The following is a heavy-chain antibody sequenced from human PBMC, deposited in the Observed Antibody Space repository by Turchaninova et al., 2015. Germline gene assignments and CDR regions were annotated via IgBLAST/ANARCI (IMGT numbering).Heavy chain of an antibody. CDR3: ARGSGSYSSDYYYGMDV. Sequence: VQLVQSGAEVKQPGESLKSPCKGSGYSFTTYWFAWVRQMPGKGMEWMAIIYPDDPETRYSPSFQGQVTISADKSCSTAYLQWSSLKASDTAMYYCARGSGSYSSDYYYGMDVWGQGTTVTVSS. D-gene: IGHD3-10*01. CDR2: IYPDDPET. V-gene: IGHV5-51*01. J-gene: IGHJ6*02. CDR1: GYSFTTYW.